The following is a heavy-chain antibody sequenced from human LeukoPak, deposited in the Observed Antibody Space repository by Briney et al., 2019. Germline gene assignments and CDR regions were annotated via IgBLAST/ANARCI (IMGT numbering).Heavy chain of an antibody. CDR3: ARESYLDWFDP. D-gene: IGHD3-10*01. CDR2: VTHGGST. V-gene: IGHV4-34*01. J-gene: IGHJ5*02. CDR1: GGSFNSYS. Sequence: SEALSLTCAVHGGSFNSYSWSWIRQPPGKGLEWIGEVTHGGSTNYNPSLKSRVTISVDTSRNQFSLKLTSVTAADRGVYYCARESYLDWFDPWSQGTLVTVSS.